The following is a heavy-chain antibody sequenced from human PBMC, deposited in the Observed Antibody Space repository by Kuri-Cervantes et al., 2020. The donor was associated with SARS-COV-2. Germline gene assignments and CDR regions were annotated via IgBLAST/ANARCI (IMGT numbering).Heavy chain of an antibody. D-gene: IGHD3-22*01. CDR3: AGFYYYDSSGFDGNYYYMDV. V-gene: IGHV4-39*01. CDR2: MYYSGST. Sequence: SETLSLTCTVSGDSVSSSSSYCGWIRQPPGKGLGWIGSMYYSGSTYYNPSLKSRLTISVDTSKNQFSLKLSSVTAADTAVYYCAGFYYYDSSGFDGNYYYMDVWGKGTTVTVSS. CDR1: GDSVSSSSSY. J-gene: IGHJ6*03.